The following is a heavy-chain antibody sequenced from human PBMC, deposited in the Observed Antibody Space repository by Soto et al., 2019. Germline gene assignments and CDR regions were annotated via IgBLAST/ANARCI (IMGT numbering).Heavy chain of an antibody. D-gene: IGHD3-10*01. Sequence: PSETLSLTCTVSGGSISSYYWSWIRQPPGKGLEWIGYIYYSGSTNYNPSLKSRVTISVDTSKNQFSLKLSSVTAADTAVYYCARKKIYRGDFDYWGQGTLVTVSS. CDR3: ARKKIYRGDFDY. CDR2: IYYSGST. CDR1: GGSISSYY. J-gene: IGHJ4*02. V-gene: IGHV4-59*01.